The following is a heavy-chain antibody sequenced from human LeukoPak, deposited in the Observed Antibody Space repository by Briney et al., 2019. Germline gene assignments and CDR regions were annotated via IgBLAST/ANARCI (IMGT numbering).Heavy chain of an antibody. CDR2: IYYSGST. CDR1: GGSISIYY. D-gene: IGHD2-15*01. Sequence: SETLSLTCTVSGGSISIYYWSWIRQPPGKGLEWIGYIYYSGSTNYNPSLKSRVTISVDASKNQFSLKLSSVTAADTAVYYCAREEDRVGGCSGGSCYSVAFDIWGQGTMVTVSS. J-gene: IGHJ3*02. V-gene: IGHV4-59*01. CDR3: AREEDRVGGCSGGSCYSVAFDI.